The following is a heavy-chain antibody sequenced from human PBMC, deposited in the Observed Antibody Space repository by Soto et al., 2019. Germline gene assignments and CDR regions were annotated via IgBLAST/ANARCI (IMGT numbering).Heavy chain of an antibody. Sequence: ASVKVSFKASGYTFTSYGISWLRQAPGQGLEWMGWISAYNGNTNYAQKLQGRVTMTTDTSTSTAYMELRSLRSDDTAVYYCARVAATVPHYYYYGMDVWGQGTTVTVSS. CDR1: GYTFTSYG. V-gene: IGHV1-18*04. D-gene: IGHD6-25*01. CDR3: ARVAATVPHYYYYGMDV. J-gene: IGHJ6*02. CDR2: ISAYNGNT.